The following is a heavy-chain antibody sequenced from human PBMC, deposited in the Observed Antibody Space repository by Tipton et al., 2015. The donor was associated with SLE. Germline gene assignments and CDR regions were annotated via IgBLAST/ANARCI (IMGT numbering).Heavy chain of an antibody. CDR3: ARAGYSYGIDY. J-gene: IGHJ4*02. D-gene: IGHD5-18*01. V-gene: IGHV4-39*07. Sequence: TLSLTCAVYGGSITTSSYYWAWIRQFPGEGVQWIGEIFYRGITNYNPSLESRVTISVDTSKNQFSLKLSSVTAADTAVYYCARAGYSYGIDYWGQGTLVTVSS. CDR2: IFYRGIT. CDR1: GGSITTSSYY.